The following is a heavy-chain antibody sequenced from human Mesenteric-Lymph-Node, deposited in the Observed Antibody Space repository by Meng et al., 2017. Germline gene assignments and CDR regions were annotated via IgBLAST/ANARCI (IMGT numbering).Heavy chain of an antibody. CDR2: INHSGST. Sequence: GSLRLSCAVYGGPFSRYCWTWIRQPPGKGLEWIGEINHSGSTYYNPSLRSRVTISEDMSKTQFSLMLTSVTAADTAVYYCARERSGYYRGHIDYWGQGTLVTVSS. CDR3: ARERSGYYRGHIDY. J-gene: IGHJ4*02. D-gene: IGHD3-22*01. V-gene: IGHV4-34*01. CDR1: GGPFSRYC.